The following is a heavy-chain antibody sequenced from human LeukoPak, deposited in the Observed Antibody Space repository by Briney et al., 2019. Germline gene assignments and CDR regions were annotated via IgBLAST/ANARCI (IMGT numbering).Heavy chain of an antibody. V-gene: IGHV3-20*04. CDR3: ARGGDCSRATCHVEDLFHSHYMDV. J-gene: IGHJ6*03. CDR1: GFTFSSYA. Sequence: PGGSLRLSCAASGFTFSSYAMSWVRQAPGKGLEWVASVNWNGANTFYADSVNGRFTISRDNAENSLYLQLNSLRVDDTAFYFCARGGDCSRATCHVEDLFHSHYMDVWGTGTTVTVSS. D-gene: IGHD2-2*01. CDR2: VNWNGANT.